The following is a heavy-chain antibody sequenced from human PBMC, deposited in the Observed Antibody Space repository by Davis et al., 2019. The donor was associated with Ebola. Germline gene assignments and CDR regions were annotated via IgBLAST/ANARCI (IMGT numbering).Heavy chain of an antibody. CDR2: IYYSGST. CDR3: ARFGSGWNEGIDY. CDR1: GGSISSSSYY. V-gene: IGHV4-39*01. J-gene: IGHJ4*02. D-gene: IGHD6-19*01. Sequence: SETLSLTCTVSGGSISSSSYYWGWIRQPPGKGLEWIGSIYYSGSTYYNPSLKSRVTISVDTSKNQFSLKLSSVTAADTAVYYCARFGSGWNEGIDYWGQGTLVTVSS.